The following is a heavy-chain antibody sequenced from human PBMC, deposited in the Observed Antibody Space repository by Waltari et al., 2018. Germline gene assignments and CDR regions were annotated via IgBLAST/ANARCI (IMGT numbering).Heavy chain of an antibody. CDR2: INHSGST. CDR1: GGSFSGSY. J-gene: IGHJ4*02. D-gene: IGHD6-13*01. V-gene: IGHV4-34*01. Sequence: QVQLQPWGAGLLQPSETLSLTCAFHGGSFSGSYWSWIRQPPGKGLEWIGEINHSGSTNYNPSLKSRVTISVDTSKNQFSLKLSSVTAADTAVYYCARSAAAFDYWGQGTLVTVSS. CDR3: ARSAAAFDY.